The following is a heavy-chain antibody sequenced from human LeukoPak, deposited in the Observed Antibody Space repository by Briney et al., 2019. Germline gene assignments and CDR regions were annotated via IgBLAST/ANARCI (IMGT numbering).Heavy chain of an antibody. D-gene: IGHD3-22*01. CDR1: GFTVGSNY. V-gene: IGHV3-66*01. Sequence: SCKASGFTVGSNYMSWVRQAPGKGLEWVSIIYSGGTTYYADSVKGRFTISRDNAKNSLYLQMNSLRAEDTAVYYCARADSVSSGYTYGMDVWGQGTTVTVSS. CDR3: ARADSVSSGYTYGMDV. J-gene: IGHJ6*02. CDR2: IYSGGTT.